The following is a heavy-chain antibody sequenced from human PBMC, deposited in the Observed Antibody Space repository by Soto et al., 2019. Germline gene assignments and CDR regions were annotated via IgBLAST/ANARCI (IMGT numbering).Heavy chain of an antibody. V-gene: IGHV3-23*01. D-gene: IGHD5-18*01. J-gene: IGHJ4*02. CDR1: GFTFSSYA. Sequence: GGSLRLSCAASGFTFSSYAMSWVRQAPGKGLEWVSAISGSGGSTYYADSVKGRFTISRDNSKNTLYLQMNGLRAEDTAVYYCASTAWVQLWYFDYWGQGTLVTVSS. CDR2: ISGSGGST. CDR3: ASTAWVQLWYFDY.